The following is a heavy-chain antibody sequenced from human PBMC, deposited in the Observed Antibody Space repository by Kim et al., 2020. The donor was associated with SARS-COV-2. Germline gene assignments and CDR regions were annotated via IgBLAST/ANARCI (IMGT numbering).Heavy chain of an antibody. CDR1: GGTFSSYA. V-gene: IGHV1-69*13. CDR2: IIPIFGTA. D-gene: IGHD2-2*01. Sequence: SVKVSCKASGGTFSSYAISWVRQAPGQGLEWMGGIIPIFGTANYAQKFQGRVTITADESTSTAYMELSSLRSEDTAVYYCARDGVPAAIGRFDYWGQGTLVTVSS. CDR3: ARDGVPAAIGRFDY. J-gene: IGHJ4*02.